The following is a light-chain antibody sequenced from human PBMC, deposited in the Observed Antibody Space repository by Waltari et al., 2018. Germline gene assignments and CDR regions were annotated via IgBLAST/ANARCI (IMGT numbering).Light chain of an antibody. CDR3: QQYFLTPT. J-gene: IGKJ1*01. Sequence: DIVMTQSPDSLAVSLGERATINCTSSRTLLFRSNNKNYLAWYQQKPGQPPKLLFYWASTRESGVPDRFSGGGSGTDFTLTISSLQAEDVAVYYCQQYFLTPTFGLGTRVEVK. CDR1: RTLLFRSNNKNY. CDR2: WAS. V-gene: IGKV4-1*01.